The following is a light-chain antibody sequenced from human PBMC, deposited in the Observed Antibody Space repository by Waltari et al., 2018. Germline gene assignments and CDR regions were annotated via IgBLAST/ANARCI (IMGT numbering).Light chain of an antibody. CDR2: WAS. CDR1: QSVLFRSNNKNY. CDR3: QQYYDTPSIT. Sequence: DIVMTQSPDSLAVSLGERATITCKSSQSVLFRSNNKNYLGWYQQKPGQPPRLLIYWASTRESGVPDRFSGSGSATDFTLTISNLQAEDVAVYYCQQYYDTPSITFGQGTRLEIK. J-gene: IGKJ5*01. V-gene: IGKV4-1*01.